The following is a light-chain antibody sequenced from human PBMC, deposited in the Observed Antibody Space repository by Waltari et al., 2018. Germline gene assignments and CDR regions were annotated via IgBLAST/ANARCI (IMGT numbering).Light chain of an antibody. Sequence: SGRARRSASRGLGWDHQKPVQGRRRLIFGAANRATGIPDRFSGSGSETDFSLTISRREPEDFAVYYCQHDVRVAAKFGRGTKVEI. CDR3: QHDVRVAAK. V-gene: IGKV3-20*01. J-gene: IGKJ1*01. CDR2: GAA. CDR1: RSASRG.